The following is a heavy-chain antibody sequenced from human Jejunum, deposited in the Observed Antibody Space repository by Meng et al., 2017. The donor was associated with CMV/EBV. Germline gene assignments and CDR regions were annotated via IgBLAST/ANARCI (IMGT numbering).Heavy chain of an antibody. Sequence: GSMSSGNYLLTSLRQPAGKELEWIGCVSHSEATISSTTLNSRVTISLDTSRNHFSLKLSSVTAADTAVYYCAREVVRDYSRDGIDVWGQGATVTVSS. V-gene: IGHV4-61*01. CDR2: VSHSEAT. J-gene: IGHJ6*02. CDR1: GSMSSGNYL. D-gene: IGHD4-17*01. CDR3: AREVVRDYSRDGIDV.